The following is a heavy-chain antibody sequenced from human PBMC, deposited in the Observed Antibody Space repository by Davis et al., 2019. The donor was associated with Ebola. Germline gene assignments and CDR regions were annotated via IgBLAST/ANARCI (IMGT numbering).Heavy chain of an antibody. V-gene: IGHV3-53*01. CDR1: AFTVSSNY. Sequence: GGSLRLSCAASAFTVSSNYMTWVRQAPGKGLEWVSIIYSGAGGSTYYADSVKGRFTISRDNSRSTLYLQMNSLRADDTAVYYCASRTYGSGSYRGQGTLVTVSS. CDR2: IYSGAGGST. CDR3: ASRTYGSGSY. J-gene: IGHJ4*02. D-gene: IGHD3-10*01.